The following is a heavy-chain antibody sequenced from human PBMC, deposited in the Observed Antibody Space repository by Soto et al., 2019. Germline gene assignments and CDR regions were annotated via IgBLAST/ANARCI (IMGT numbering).Heavy chain of an antibody. CDR2: IIPIFGTA. CDR3: AGEWYHYYYYGMDV. D-gene: IGHD2-15*01. Sequence: QVQLVQSGAEVKKPGSSVKVSCKASGGTFSSYAISWVRQAPGQGLEWMGGIIPIFGTANYAQKFQGRVTITAAKSTSTAYMELSSLRSEDTAVYYCAGEWYHYYYYGMDVWGQGTTVTVSS. J-gene: IGHJ6*02. CDR1: GGTFSSYA. V-gene: IGHV1-69*06.